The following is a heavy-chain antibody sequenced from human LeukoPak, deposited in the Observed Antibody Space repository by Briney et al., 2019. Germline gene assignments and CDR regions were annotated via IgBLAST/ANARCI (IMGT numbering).Heavy chain of an antibody. D-gene: IGHD4-17*01. CDR3: AREYGAPYNWFDP. Sequence: GGSLRLSCAASGFTFSDYYMSWIRQAPGKALEWVSHITSSGSTIYYADSVKGRFTISRDNAKNSLYLQMNSLRAEDTAVYYCAREYGAPYNWFDPWGQGTLVTVSS. CDR2: ITSSGSTI. V-gene: IGHV3-11*01. CDR1: GFTFSDYY. J-gene: IGHJ5*02.